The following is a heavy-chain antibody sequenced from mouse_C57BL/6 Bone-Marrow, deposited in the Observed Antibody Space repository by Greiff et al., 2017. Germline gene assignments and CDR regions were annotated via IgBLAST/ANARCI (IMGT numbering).Heavy chain of an antibody. CDR3: AKKGGSSWYFDV. D-gene: IGHD1-1*01. CDR1: GFSLTSYG. Sequence: QVQLQQSGPGLVQPSQSLSITCTVSGFSLTSYGVPWVRQPPGKGLEWLGVIWSGGSTDYNAAFISRLSISKENSKSQVCFKMNSLQADDTAIYYCAKKGGSSWYFDVWGTGTTVTVSS. CDR2: IWSGGST. V-gene: IGHV2-4*01. J-gene: IGHJ1*03.